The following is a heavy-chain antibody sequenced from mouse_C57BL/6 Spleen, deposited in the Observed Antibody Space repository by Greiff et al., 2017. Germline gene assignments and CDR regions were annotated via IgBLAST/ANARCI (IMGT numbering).Heavy chain of an antibody. J-gene: IGHJ4*01. D-gene: IGHD3-1*01. CDR2: INPSSGYT. CDR3: ARGGNSHGYARDY. CDR1: GYTFTSYW. Sequence: QVHVKQSGAELAKPGASVKLSCKASGYTFTSYWMHWVKQRPGQGLEWIGYINPSSGYTKYNQKFKDKATLTADKSSSTAYMQLSSLTYEDSAVYYCARGGNSHGYARDYWGQGTSVTVSS. V-gene: IGHV1-7*01.